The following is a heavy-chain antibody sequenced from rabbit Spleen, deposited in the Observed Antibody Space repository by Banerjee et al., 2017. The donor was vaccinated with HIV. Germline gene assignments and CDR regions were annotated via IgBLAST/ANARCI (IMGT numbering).Heavy chain of an antibody. CDR1: GFSFSDRDV. CDR3: ARGVYGDATTFIL. V-gene: IGHV1S45*01. Sequence: QEQLEESGGGLVKPEGSLTLTCKASGFSFSDRDVMCWVRQAPGKGLEWIACINTATGKAVYASWAKGRFTISKSSSTTVTLQMTSLTAADTATYFCARGVYGDATTFILWGPGTLVTVS. D-gene: IGHD6-1*01. CDR2: INTATGKA. J-gene: IGHJ4*01.